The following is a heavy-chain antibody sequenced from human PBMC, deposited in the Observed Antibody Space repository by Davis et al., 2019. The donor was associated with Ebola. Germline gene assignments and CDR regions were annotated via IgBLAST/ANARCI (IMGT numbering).Heavy chain of an antibody. Sequence: ASVKVSCQASGYTFTSYYMHWVRQAPGQGLAWMGIINHIGCSTSYAQKFQGRVTMTRDTSTSTVYMELSSLRSEDTAVYYCARSATRLGYCSDGSCYSGQNWFDPWGQGTLVTVSS. CDR2: INHIGCST. D-gene: IGHD2-15*01. CDR1: GYTFTSYY. J-gene: IGHJ5*02. V-gene: IGHV1-46*01. CDR3: ARSATRLGYCSDGSCYSGQNWFDP.